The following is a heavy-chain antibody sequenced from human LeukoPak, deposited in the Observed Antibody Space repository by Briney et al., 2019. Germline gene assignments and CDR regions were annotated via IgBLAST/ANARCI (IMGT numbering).Heavy chain of an antibody. V-gene: IGHV3-30*03. J-gene: IGHJ4*02. CDR3: ARWGDSSGYLDY. Sequence: GGSLRLSCAASGFTFSTYGMHWVRQAPGKGLEWVAVISYDVSNKYYADSVKGRFTISRDNSKNTLYLRMNSLRAEDTALYYCARWGDSSGYLDYWGQGTLVTVSS. CDR2: ISYDVSNK. D-gene: IGHD3-22*01. CDR1: GFTFSTYG.